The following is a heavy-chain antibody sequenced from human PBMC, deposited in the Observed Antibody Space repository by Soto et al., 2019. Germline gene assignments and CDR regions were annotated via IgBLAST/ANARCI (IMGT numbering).Heavy chain of an antibody. CDR2: IYYSGST. J-gene: IGHJ3*02. CDR3: ARDAPRYPRYAFDI. D-gene: IGHD1-1*01. Sequence: PSETLSLTCTVSGGSVSSGSYYWSWIRQPPGKGLEWIGYIYYSGSTNYNPSLKSRVTISVDTSKNQFSLRLSSVTAADTAVYYCARDAPRYPRYAFDIWGQGTMVTVSS. CDR1: GGSVSSGSYY. V-gene: IGHV4-61*01.